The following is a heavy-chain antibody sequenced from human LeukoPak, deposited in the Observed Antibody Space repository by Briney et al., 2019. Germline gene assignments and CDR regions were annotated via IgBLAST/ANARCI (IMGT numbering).Heavy chain of an antibody. V-gene: IGHV1-2*02. Sequence: ASVKVSCKASGYTFTGYYMHWVRQAPGQGLEWMGWINPNSGGTNYAQKFQGKVTMTRDTSISTAYMELSSLRSEDTAIYYCVRSGCDGGNCFFDYWGQGTLVTVSS. CDR1: GYTFTGYY. CDR3: VRSGCDGGNCFFDY. D-gene: IGHD2-15*01. CDR2: INPNSGGT. J-gene: IGHJ4*02.